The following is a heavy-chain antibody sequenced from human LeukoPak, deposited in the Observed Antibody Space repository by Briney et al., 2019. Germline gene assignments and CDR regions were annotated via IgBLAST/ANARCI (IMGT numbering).Heavy chain of an antibody. Sequence: GGSLRLSCAASGFSFSNYAMTWVRQAPGKGLQWVSVISGNGGGTYYADSVKGRFTISRDNFKNTLYLQMNSPRAEDTAVYHCAIEGRLCSGGSCYHEYFQYWGQGTLVTVSS. V-gene: IGHV3-23*01. CDR1: GFSFSNYA. CDR2: ISGNGGGT. D-gene: IGHD2-15*01. CDR3: AIEGRLCSGGSCYHEYFQY. J-gene: IGHJ1*01.